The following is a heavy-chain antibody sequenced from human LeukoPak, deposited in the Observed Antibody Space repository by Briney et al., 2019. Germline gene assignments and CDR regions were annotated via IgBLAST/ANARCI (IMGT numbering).Heavy chain of an antibody. V-gene: IGHV4-34*01. Sequence: PSETLSLTCAVHGASFGTYYWSWLRQPPGKGLEWIGEINHSGRTHYNPSLKSRVTISVDTSKNDFSLSLRLSSVTAADTAVYYCVGWLGERWFDTWGQGTLVTVSS. CDR3: VGWLGERWFDT. CDR1: GASFGTYY. CDR2: INHSGRT. J-gene: IGHJ5*02. D-gene: IGHD3-10*01.